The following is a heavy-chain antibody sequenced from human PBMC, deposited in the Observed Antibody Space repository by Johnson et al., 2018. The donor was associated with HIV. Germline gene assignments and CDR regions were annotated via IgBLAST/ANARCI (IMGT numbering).Heavy chain of an antibody. CDR2: ISYDGSNK. J-gene: IGHJ3*02. CDR1: GFTFSSYG. D-gene: IGHD3-10*01. Sequence: QVQLVESGGGLVQPGGSLRLSCAASGFTFSSYGMHWVRQAPGKGLEWVAVISYDGSNKYYADSVKGRFSISRDNSKNTLYLQMNSLRAEDTAVYFCARERHYYGSVRPRERQGDAFDIWGQGTMVTVAS. CDR3: ARERHYYGSVRPRERQGDAFDI. V-gene: IGHV3-30*03.